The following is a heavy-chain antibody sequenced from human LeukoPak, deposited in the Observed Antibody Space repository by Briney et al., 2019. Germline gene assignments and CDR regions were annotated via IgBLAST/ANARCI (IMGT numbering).Heavy chain of an antibody. CDR3: ARHSSVVRGWFDP. V-gene: IGHV4-4*09. Sequence: SETLSLTYTVSGGSITSYYWTWIRQPPGKGLEWVGYIYASGSTNYNPSLKSRVTISVDTSKNQFSLKLSSVTAADTAMYYCARHSSVVRGWFDPWGQGTLVTISS. D-gene: IGHD2-15*01. CDR2: IYASGST. J-gene: IGHJ5*02. CDR1: GGSITSYY.